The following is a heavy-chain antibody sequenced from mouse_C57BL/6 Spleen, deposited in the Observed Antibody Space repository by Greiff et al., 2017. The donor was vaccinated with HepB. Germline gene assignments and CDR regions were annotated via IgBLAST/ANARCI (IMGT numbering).Heavy chain of an antibody. CDR2: ISYDGSN. V-gene: IGHV3-6*01. CDR3: ARADYFDY. J-gene: IGHJ2*01. CDR1: GYSITSGYY. Sequence: EVQVVESGPGLVKPSQSLSLTCSVTGYSITSGYYWNWIRQFPGNKLEWMGYISYDGSNNYNPSLKNRISITRDTSKNQFFLKLNSVTTEDTATYYCARADYFDYWGQGTTLTVSS.